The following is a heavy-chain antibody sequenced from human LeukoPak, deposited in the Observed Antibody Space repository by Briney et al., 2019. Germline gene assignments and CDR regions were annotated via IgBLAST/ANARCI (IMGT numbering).Heavy chain of an antibody. V-gene: IGHV3-7*03. CDR2: INHNGNVN. CDR3: ARGGGLDV. J-gene: IGHJ6*02. Sequence: GGSLRLSCAASGFTFSSYWMNWARQAPGKGLEWVASINHNGNVNYYVDSVKGRFTISRDNAKNSLYLQMSNLKAEDTAVYFCARGGGLDVWGQGATVTVSS. D-gene: IGHD3-16*01. CDR1: GFTFSSYW.